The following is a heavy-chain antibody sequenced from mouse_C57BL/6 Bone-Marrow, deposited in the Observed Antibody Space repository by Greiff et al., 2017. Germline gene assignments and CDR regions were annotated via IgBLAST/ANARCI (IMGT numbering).Heavy chain of an antibody. D-gene: IGHD2-1*01. CDR3: ASPTYDNPYYYAMDY. J-gene: IGHJ4*01. CDR1: GYTFTDYY. Sequence: QVQLQQSGAELVRPGASVKLSCKASGYTFTDYYINWVKQRPGQGLEWIARIYPGSGNTYYNEKFKGKATLTAEKSSSTAYMQLSSLTSEDSAVYFCASPTYDNPYYYAMDYWGQGTSVTVSS. V-gene: IGHV1-76*01. CDR2: IYPGSGNT.